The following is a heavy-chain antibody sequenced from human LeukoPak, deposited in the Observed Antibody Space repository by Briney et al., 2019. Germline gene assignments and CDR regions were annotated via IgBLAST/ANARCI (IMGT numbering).Heavy chain of an antibody. Sequence: GASVKVSRKASGYTFTKYGISWVRQAPGQGLEWMGWISTYNDNTNYAQKFQGRVTMTTDTSTSTVYRELRRLRSDDTAVYYCASEVVGSGSYYKDYWGQGPLVTVSS. CDR1: GYTFTKYG. D-gene: IGHD3-10*01. J-gene: IGHJ4*02. CDR3: ASEVVGSGSYYKDY. V-gene: IGHV1-18*01. CDR2: ISTYNDNT.